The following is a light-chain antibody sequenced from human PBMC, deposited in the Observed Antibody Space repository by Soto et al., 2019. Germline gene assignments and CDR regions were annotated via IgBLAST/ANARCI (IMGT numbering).Light chain of an antibody. CDR2: DAS. Sequence: IHMTQSPSPLSASVGDRVTIHCRASQSISSWLAWYQQKPGKAPKLLIYDASSLESGVPSRFSGSGSGTEFTLTISSLQPDDFATYYCQQYNSYSRTFGQGTKVDI. J-gene: IGKJ1*01. V-gene: IGKV1-5*01. CDR1: QSISSW. CDR3: QQYNSYSRT.